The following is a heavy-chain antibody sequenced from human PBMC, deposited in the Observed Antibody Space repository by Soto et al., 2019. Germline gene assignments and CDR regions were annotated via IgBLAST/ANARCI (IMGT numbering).Heavy chain of an antibody. D-gene: IGHD2-15*01. V-gene: IGHV4-30-2*01. CDR1: GGSISSGGYS. CDR2: IYHSGST. CDR3: ARHPSLKYCSGGSCYFDY. J-gene: IGHJ4*02. Sequence: SETLSLTCTVSGGSISSGGYSWSWIRQPPGKGLEWIGYIYHSGSTYYNPSLKSRVTISVDRSKNQFSLKLSSVTAADTAVYYCARHPSLKYCSGGSCYFDYWGQGTLVTVSS.